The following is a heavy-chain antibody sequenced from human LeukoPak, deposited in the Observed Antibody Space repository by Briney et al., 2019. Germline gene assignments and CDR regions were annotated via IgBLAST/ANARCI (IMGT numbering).Heavy chain of an antibody. D-gene: IGHD2-8*02. CDR3: ARLRSLYWVEEVKNYYHSMDV. Sequence: SETLSLTCTVSGDSTISHYWSWIRQPPGKGLEWIGFVHSTGSTNYNPFLKSRVSLSVDTSKNQFSLNLNSVTAADTALYFCARLRSLYWVEEVKNYYHSMDVWGQGTTVTVSS. CDR2: VHSTGST. CDR1: GDSTISHY. V-gene: IGHV4-59*08. J-gene: IGHJ6*02.